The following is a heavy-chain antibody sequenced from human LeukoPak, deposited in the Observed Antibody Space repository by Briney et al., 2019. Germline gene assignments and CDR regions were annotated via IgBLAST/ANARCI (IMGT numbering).Heavy chain of an antibody. D-gene: IGHD5-18*01. Sequence: SETLSLTCTVSGGSISSYYWSWIRQPLGKGLEWIGYIFHSGSTNYNPSLKSRVTISVDTSKNQFSLKLSSVTAADTAVYYCAGGYYYSYYYYMDVWGKGTTVTISS. CDR2: IFHSGST. CDR1: GGSISSYY. V-gene: IGHV4-59*01. CDR3: AGGYYYSYYYYMDV. J-gene: IGHJ6*03.